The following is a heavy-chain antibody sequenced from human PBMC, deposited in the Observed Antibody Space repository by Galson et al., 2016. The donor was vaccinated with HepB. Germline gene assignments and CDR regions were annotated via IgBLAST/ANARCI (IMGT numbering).Heavy chain of an antibody. D-gene: IGHD2-2*01. CDR3: ARGAYCGSTSCRYSKPPYGLDF. CDR1: GYTFTGHY. CDR2: MNPNTGAT. J-gene: IGHJ6*02. Sequence: SVKVSCKASGYTFTGHYVHWVRQAPGQGLEWMGWMNPNTGATNYPQRFQGRVTLTRDTSISTAYMDLSRLRSDDTAVYYCARGAYCGSTSCRYSKPPYGLDFWGQGTTVTVSS. V-gene: IGHV1-2*02.